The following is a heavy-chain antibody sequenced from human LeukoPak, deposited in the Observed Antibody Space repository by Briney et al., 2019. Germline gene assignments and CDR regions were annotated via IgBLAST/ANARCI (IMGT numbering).Heavy chain of an antibody. Sequence: HPGTSLRLSCVVSGFALGNYGMHWVRQAPDKGLEWVAMISHDGGSEHYGDSVKGRFTISRDISKNTLYLHMSSLRVEDTAVYYCAKDWGSSGWYNWFDPWGQGTLVTVSS. J-gene: IGHJ5*02. CDR3: AKDWGSSGWYNWFDP. CDR1: GFALGNYG. V-gene: IGHV3-30*18. D-gene: IGHD6-19*01. CDR2: ISHDGGSE.